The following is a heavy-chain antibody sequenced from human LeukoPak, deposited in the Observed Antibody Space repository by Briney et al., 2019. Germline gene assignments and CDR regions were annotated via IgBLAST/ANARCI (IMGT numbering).Heavy chain of an antibody. D-gene: IGHD6-19*01. Sequence: GGSPRLSCAASGFIFSSYAMHWVRQAPGKGLEWVAVISYDGSNKYYADSVKGRFTISRDNSKNTLYLQMNSLRAEDTAVYYCARGGYSSGLVNAWFDPWGQGTLVTVSS. CDR3: ARGGYSSGLVNAWFDP. J-gene: IGHJ5*02. V-gene: IGHV3-30*04. CDR2: ISYDGSNK. CDR1: GFIFSSYA.